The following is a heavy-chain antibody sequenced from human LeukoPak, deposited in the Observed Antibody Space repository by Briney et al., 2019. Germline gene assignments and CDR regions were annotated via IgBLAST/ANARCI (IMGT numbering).Heavy chain of an antibody. CDR2: INHSGYT. CDR3: ARGSMGGSGSYYKDHYYGMDV. CDR1: GGSFSSYY. Sequence: SETLSLTCAVFGGSFSSYYWSWIRQPPGKGLEWIGEINHSGYTSYNPSLKSRVTLSVDTSKNEFSLKLSSVIAADTAVYFCARGSMGGSGSYYKDHYYGMDVWGQGTTVTVSS. D-gene: IGHD3-10*01. V-gene: IGHV4-34*01. J-gene: IGHJ6*02.